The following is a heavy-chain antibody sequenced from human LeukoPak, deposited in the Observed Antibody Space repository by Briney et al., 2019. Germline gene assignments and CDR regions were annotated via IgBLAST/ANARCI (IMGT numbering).Heavy chain of an antibody. J-gene: IGHJ6*02. V-gene: IGHV1-69*13. CDR3: ARAGIRGYSYGYPYYYGMDV. Sequence: SVKVSCKASGGTFSSYAISWVRQAPGQGLEWMGGIIPIFGTANYAQKFQGRVTITADGSTSTAYMELSSLRSEDTAVYYCARAGIRGYSYGYPYYYGMDVWGQGTTVTVSS. CDR1: GGTFSSYA. CDR2: IIPIFGTA. D-gene: IGHD5-18*01.